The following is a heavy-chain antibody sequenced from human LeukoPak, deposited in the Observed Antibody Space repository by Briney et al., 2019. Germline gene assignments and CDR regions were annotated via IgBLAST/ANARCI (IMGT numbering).Heavy chain of an antibody. CDR2: ISAYNGNT. V-gene: IGHV1-18*01. CDR1: GCTLTSYG. CDR3: ARMNYYGSGNPNWFEP. J-gene: IGHJ5*02. Sequence: ASVTVSCMASGCTLTSYGISWVRPAPGQGLEWMGWISAYNGNTNHAQKLQGRVTITTDTSKSTAYMELRSLRSDDTAVYYCARMNYYGSGNPNWFEPWGQGTLGTVSS. D-gene: IGHD3-10*01.